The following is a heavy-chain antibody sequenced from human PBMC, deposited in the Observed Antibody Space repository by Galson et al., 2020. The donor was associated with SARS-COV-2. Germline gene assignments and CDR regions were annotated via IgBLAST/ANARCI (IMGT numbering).Heavy chain of an antibody. D-gene: IGHD3-3*01. Sequence: TGGSLRLSCAASGFNFSIYGMPWVRQAPGKGLEWVALTSYDGSNKYYADSVKGRFTISRDNSRNTLYLQMNSLRVEDTALYYCAKFGVSHSVSRNIRGMDAWGQGTTVTVSS. CDR1: GFNFSIYG. CDR2: TSYDGSNK. J-gene: IGHJ6*02. CDR3: AKFGVSHSVSRNIRGMDA. V-gene: IGHV3-30*18.